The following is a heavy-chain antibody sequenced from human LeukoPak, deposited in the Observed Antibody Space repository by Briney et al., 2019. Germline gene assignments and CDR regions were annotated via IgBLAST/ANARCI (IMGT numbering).Heavy chain of an antibody. J-gene: IGHJ3*02. CDR1: GFTFSSYG. CDR2: IRYDGSNK. CDR3: AKEDCSGGSCYSRALGAFDI. Sequence: PGGSLRLSCAASGFTFSSYGMHWVRQAPGKGLEWVAFIRYDGSNKYYADSVKGRFTISRDNSKNTLYLQMNSLRAEDTAVYYCAKEDCSGGSCYSRALGAFDIWGQGTMVTVSS. D-gene: IGHD2-15*01. V-gene: IGHV3-30*02.